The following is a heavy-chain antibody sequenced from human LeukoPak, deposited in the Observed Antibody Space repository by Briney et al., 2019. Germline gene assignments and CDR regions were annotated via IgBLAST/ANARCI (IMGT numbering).Heavy chain of an antibody. CDR2: IKKDGSEK. V-gene: IGHV3-7*01. J-gene: IGHJ4*02. CDR3: ARTQDIVATVYFDY. Sequence: GGSLRLSCAASGFTFSSYWMSWVRQAPGKGLEWVANIKKDGSEKYYVDSVKGRFTISRDNAKNSLYLQMNSLRAEDTAVYYCARTQDIVATVYFDYWGQGTLVTVSS. D-gene: IGHD5-12*01. CDR1: GFTFSSYW.